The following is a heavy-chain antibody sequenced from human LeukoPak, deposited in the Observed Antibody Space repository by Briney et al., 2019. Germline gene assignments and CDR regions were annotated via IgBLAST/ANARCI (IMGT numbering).Heavy chain of an antibody. Sequence: PGGSLRLSCAASGFTFSSYWMSWVRQAPGKGLEWVANIKQDGSEKYYVDSVKGRFTISRDNAKNSLYLRMNSLRAEDTAVYYRARGGRGYSYGYGYCYYGMDVWGQGTTVTVSS. CDR1: GFTFSSYW. CDR2: IKQDGSEK. V-gene: IGHV3-7*03. J-gene: IGHJ6*02. CDR3: ARGGRGYSYGYGYCYYGMDV. D-gene: IGHD5-18*01.